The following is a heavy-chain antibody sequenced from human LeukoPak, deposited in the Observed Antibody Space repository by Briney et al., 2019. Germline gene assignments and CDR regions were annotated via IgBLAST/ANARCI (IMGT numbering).Heavy chain of an antibody. CDR1: GRSISSGSYY. V-gene: IGHV4-61*02. Sequence: SQTLSLTCTVSGRSISSGSYYWSWIRQPAGKGLEWIGRIYTSESTNYNPSLKSRVTISVDTSKNQFSLKLSSVTAADTAVYYCARAPDQNYDFWSGHPRNWFDPWGQGTLVTVSS. CDR3: ARAPDQNYDFWSGHPRNWFDP. D-gene: IGHD3-3*01. J-gene: IGHJ5*02. CDR2: IYTSEST.